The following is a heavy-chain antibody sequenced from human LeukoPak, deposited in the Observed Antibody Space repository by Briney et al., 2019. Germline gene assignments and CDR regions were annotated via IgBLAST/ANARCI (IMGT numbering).Heavy chain of an antibody. D-gene: IGHD2-2*01. Sequence: SETLSLTCTVSGYSITSAYYWGWIRQPPGKGLERIGSFFLKGSTYYNPSLKSRVTISVDTSKNQFSLTLSSVTAADTAVYYCARVARCTSCFDVDYWGQGTLVTVSS. CDR3: ARVARCTSCFDVDY. V-gene: IGHV4-38-2*02. CDR2: FFLKGST. J-gene: IGHJ4*02. CDR1: GYSITSAYY.